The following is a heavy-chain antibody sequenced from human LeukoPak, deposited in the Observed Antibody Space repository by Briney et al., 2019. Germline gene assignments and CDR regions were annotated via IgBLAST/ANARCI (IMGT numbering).Heavy chain of an antibody. CDR1: GYTFTGYY. D-gene: IGHD3-9*01. V-gene: IGHV1-2*02. CDR3: ARDRRSYDILTGYTTPYYFDY. CDR2: INPNGGGT. J-gene: IGHJ4*02. Sequence: GASVKVSCKASGYTFTGYYMHWVRQAPGQGLEWMGWINPNGGGTNYAQKFQGRVTMTRDTSISTAYMELSRLRSDDTAVYYCARDRRSYDILTGYTTPYYFDYWGQGTLVTVSS.